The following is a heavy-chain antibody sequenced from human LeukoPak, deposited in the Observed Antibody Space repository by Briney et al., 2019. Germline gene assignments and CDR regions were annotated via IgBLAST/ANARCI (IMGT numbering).Heavy chain of an antibody. CDR1: GFTFSSYA. J-gene: IGHJ5*02. V-gene: IGHV3-23*01. CDR2: ISGSGGSK. CDR3: TIKQYYDFWSAYHPPFDP. D-gene: IGHD3-3*01. Sequence: PGGSLRLSCAPSGFTFSSYAMSWVRQAPGKGLVWVSAISGSGGSKYYADSVKGRFTISRDDSKNTAYLQMNSLKTEDTAMYYCTIKQYYDFWSAYHPPFDPWGQGTLVTVSS.